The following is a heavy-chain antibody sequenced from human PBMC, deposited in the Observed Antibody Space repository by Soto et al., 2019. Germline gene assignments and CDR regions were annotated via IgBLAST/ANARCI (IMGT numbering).Heavy chain of an antibody. CDR1: GYTFTRYG. CDR2: ITTYNGNT. D-gene: IGHD2-15*01. CDR3: VVAAQPYYFDY. Sequence: QVQLVQSGAEVKKPGASVKVSCKASGYTFTRYGFSWVRQAPGQGLEWMGWITTYNGNTNYAQKLQGRVTMTTDTSTSTAYMELRSLGSDDTAVYYCVVAAQPYYFDYWGQGTLVTVSS. J-gene: IGHJ4*02. V-gene: IGHV1-18*01.